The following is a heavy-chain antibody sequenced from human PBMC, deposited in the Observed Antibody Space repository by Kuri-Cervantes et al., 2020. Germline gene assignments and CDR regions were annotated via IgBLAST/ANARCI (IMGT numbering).Heavy chain of an antibody. Sequence: SQTLSLTCAVYGGSFSGYYCNWIRQPPGKGLEWIGEINHSGTTNYNPSLRSRVTISVDTSKNQFSLKLSSVTAADTAVYYCARLPRGVGVSWFEPVGITGIYWGQGTLVTVSS. CDR2: INHSGTT. CDR1: GGSFSGYY. J-gene: IGHJ4*02. CDR3: ARLPRGVGVSWFEPVGITGIY. D-gene: IGHD3-10*01. V-gene: IGHV4-34*01.